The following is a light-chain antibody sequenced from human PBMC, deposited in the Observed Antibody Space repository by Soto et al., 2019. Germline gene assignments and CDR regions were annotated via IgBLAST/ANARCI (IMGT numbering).Light chain of an antibody. V-gene: IGLV1-40*01. J-gene: IGLJ2*01. CDR1: SSNIGAGYD. CDR3: QSYDSSLTVHVV. Sequence: QSVLTQPPSVSGAPGQRVTISCTGSSSNIGAGYDVHWYQQLPGTAPKLLIYGNNNRPSGVPDRFSGSKSGTSASLAITGLQAADEADYYCQSYDSSLTVHVVFGGGTKVTVL. CDR2: GNN.